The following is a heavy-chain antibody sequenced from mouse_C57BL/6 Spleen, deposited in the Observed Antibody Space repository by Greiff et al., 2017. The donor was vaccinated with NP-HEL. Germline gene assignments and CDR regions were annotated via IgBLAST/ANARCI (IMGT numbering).Heavy chain of an antibody. V-gene: IGHV1-61*01. D-gene: IGHD3-2*02. CDR3: ARGSSGRDYWYFDV. CDR1: GYTFTSYW. CDR2: IYPSDSET. Sequence: QVQLKESGAELVRPGSSVKLSCKASGYTFTSYWMDWVKQRPGQGLEWIGNIYPSDSETHYNQKFKDKATLTVDKSSSTAYMQLSSLTSEDSAVYYCARGSSGRDYWYFDVWGTGTTVTVSS. J-gene: IGHJ1*03.